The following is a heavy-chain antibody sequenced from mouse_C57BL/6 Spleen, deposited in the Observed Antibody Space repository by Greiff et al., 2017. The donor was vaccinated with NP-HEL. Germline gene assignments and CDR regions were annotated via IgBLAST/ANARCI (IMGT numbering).Heavy chain of an antibody. J-gene: IGHJ3*01. CDR1: GFTFSDYG. D-gene: IGHD3-3*01. V-gene: IGHV5-17*01. Sequence: DVHLVESGGGLVKPGGSLKLSCAASGFTFSDYGMHWVRQAPEKGPEWVAYISSGSSTIYYAATVKGRFTISRDNAKNTLFLQMTSLRSEDTAMYYCARENGTGFAYWGQGTLVTVSA. CDR3: ARENGTGFAY. CDR2: ISSGSSTI.